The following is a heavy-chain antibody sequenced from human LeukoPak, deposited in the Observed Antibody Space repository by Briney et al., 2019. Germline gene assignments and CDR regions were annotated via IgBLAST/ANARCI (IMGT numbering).Heavy chain of an antibody. Sequence: GGSLRLSCAASGFTFSSYAMSWVRQAPGKGLEWVSAISGSGGSTYYADSVKGRFTISRDNSKNTLYLQMNSLRAEDTAVYYXXXXXXXXXXXXXXXXXGGAFDIWGQGTMVTVSS. CDR1: GFTFSSYA. CDR2: ISGSGGST. CDR3: XXXXXXXXXXXXXXXXGGAFDI. V-gene: IGHV3-23*01. J-gene: IGHJ3*02.